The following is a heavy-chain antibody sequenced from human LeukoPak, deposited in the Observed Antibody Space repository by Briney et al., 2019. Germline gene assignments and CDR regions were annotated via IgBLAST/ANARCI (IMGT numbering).Heavy chain of an antibody. CDR3: AREAPDYDSSGPYFDY. D-gene: IGHD3-22*01. J-gene: IGHJ4*02. CDR2: IYNSGST. V-gene: IGHV4-4*07. Sequence: TCTVXGGSXSSYYWSWIRQPAGKGLEWIGRIYNSGSTNYNPSLKSRVTMSVATSKNQFSLKLSSVTAADTAVYHCAREAPDYDSSGPYFDYWGQGTLVTVSS. CDR1: GGSXSSYY.